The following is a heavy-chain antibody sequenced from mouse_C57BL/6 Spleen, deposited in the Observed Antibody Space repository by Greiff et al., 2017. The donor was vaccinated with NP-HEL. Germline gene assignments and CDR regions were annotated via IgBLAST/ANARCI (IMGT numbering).Heavy chain of an antibody. D-gene: IGHD3-1*01. V-gene: IGHV1-39*01. CDR2: INPNYGTT. Sequence: EVKLVESGPELVKPGASVKISCKASGYSFTDYNMNWVKQSNGKSLEWIGVINPNYGTTSYNQKFKGKATLTVDQSSSTAYMQLNSLTSEDSAVYYCARYHRGTYYFDYWGQGTTLTVSS. CDR3: ARYHRGTYYFDY. CDR1: GYSFTDYN. J-gene: IGHJ2*01.